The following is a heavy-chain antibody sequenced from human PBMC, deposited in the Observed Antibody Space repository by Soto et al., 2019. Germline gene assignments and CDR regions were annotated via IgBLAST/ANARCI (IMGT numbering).Heavy chain of an antibody. CDR3: ARADCTGAYCYSWPFNYGVDV. J-gene: IGHJ6*02. CDR1: GLTFNTYG. Sequence: QVQLVESGGGVVQPGGSLSLSCTTSGLTFNTYGMHWVRQAPGKGLEWGAIIWYDGSNKYYADSVKGRFTISRDNSKNTLYLQMNSLRAEDTALYYCARADCTGAYCYSWPFNYGVDVWGQGTTVTVSS. D-gene: IGHD2-15*01. CDR2: IWYDGSNK. V-gene: IGHV3-33*08.